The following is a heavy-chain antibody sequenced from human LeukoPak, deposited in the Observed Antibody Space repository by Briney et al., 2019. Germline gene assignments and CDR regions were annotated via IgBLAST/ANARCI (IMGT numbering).Heavy chain of an antibody. CDR2: ISRSGSTV. Sequence: GGSLRLSCAASGFTFSSDGMTWVRQAPGKGLEWVSYISRSGSTVYYADSVKGRFTISRDNAKNSLYLQMNSLRVEDTAVYYCARDYEPYYYAMDVWGQGTTVTVSS. CDR3: ARDYEPYYYAMDV. J-gene: IGHJ6*02. CDR1: GFTFSSDG. D-gene: IGHD3-16*01. V-gene: IGHV3-48*04.